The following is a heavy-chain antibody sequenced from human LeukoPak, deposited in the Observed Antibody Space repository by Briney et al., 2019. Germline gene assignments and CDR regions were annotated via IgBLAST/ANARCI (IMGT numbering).Heavy chain of an antibody. Sequence: PGGSLRLSCAASGFTFSSYGMHWVRQAPGKGLEWVAFIRYDGSNKYYADSVKGRFTISRDNSKNTLYLQMNSLRAEDTAVYYCGRDFYDFWSGYYGHLEYWGQGALVTVSS. CDR3: GRDFYDFWSGYYGHLEY. CDR2: IRYDGSNK. V-gene: IGHV3-30*02. D-gene: IGHD3-3*01. J-gene: IGHJ4*02. CDR1: GFTFSSYG.